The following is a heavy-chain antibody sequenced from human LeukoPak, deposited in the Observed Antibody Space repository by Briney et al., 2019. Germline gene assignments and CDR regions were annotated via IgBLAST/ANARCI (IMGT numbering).Heavy chain of an antibody. J-gene: IGHJ4*02. CDR2: IRYDGSNK. Sequence: GGSLRLSCAASGFTFSSYGMHWVRQAPGKGLEWVAFIRYDGSNKYYADSVKGRFTISRDNSKNTLYLQMNSLRAEDTAVYYCTKGSPLGSYYYGGFDYWGQGTLVTVSS. V-gene: IGHV3-30*02. CDR3: TKGSPLGSYYYGGFDY. CDR1: GFTFSSYG. D-gene: IGHD1-26*01.